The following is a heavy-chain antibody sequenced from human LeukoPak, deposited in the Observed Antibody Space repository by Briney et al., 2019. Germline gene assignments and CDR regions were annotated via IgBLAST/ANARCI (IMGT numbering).Heavy chain of an antibody. CDR2: ISAYNGNT. CDR3: ARGDIVVVPAAPSFGRAFDI. J-gene: IGHJ3*02. V-gene: IGHV1-18*01. D-gene: IGHD2-2*01. Sequence: ASVKVSCKASGGTFSSYTISRVRQAPGQGLEWMGWISAYNGNTNYAQKLQGRVTMTTDTSTSTAYMELRSLRSDDTAVYYCARGDIVVVPAAPSFGRAFDIWGQGTMVTVSS. CDR1: GGTFSSYT.